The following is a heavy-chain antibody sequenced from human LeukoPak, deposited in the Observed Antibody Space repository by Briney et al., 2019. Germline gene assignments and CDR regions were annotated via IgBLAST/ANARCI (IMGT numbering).Heavy chain of an antibody. D-gene: IGHD3-3*01. V-gene: IGHV4-59*08. CDR2: IYYSGST. Sequence: KPSETLSLTCTVSGGSISSYYWSWIRQPPGKGLEWIGYIYYSGSTNYNPSLKSRVTISVDTSKNQFSLKLSSVTAADTAVYYCARLNFLEWLPQLYYYYGMDVWGQGTTVTVSS. J-gene: IGHJ6*02. CDR3: ARLNFLEWLPQLYYYYGMDV. CDR1: GGSISSYY.